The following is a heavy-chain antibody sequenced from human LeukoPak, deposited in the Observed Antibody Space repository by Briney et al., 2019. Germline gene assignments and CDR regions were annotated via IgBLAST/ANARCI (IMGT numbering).Heavy chain of an antibody. V-gene: IGHV4-34*01. CDR1: GGSFSGYY. CDR3: ARKSRGSLLCGGDCYSFDY. D-gene: IGHD2-21*02. CDR2: INHSGST. Sequence: PSETLSLTCAVYGGSFSGYYWSWIRQPPGKGLEWIGEINHSGSTNYNPSLKSRATISVDTSKNQFSLKLSSVTAADTAVYYCARKSRGSLLCGGDCYSFDYWGQGTLVTVSS. J-gene: IGHJ4*02.